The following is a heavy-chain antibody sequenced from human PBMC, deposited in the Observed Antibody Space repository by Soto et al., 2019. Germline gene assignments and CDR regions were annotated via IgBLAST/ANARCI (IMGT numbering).Heavy chain of an antibody. D-gene: IGHD3-9*01. CDR3: ARDDILTGRI. Sequence: GGSLRLSCAASGFTFSSYEMNWVRQAPGKGLEWVSYISSSGSTIYYADSVKGRFTISRDNAKNSLYLQMNSLRAEDTAVYYCARDDILTGRIWGQGTTVTVSS. CDR1: GFTFSSYE. J-gene: IGHJ6*02. CDR2: ISSSGSTI. V-gene: IGHV3-48*03.